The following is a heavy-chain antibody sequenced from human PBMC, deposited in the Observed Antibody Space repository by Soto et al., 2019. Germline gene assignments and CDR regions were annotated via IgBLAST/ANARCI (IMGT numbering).Heavy chain of an antibody. J-gene: IGHJ5*02. CDR2: INHSGST. D-gene: IGHD3-3*01. CDR3: ARARRITSIFGVVRIWFDP. CDR1: GGSFSGYY. V-gene: IGHV4-34*01. Sequence: PSETLSLTCAVYGGSFSGYYWSWIRQPPGKGLEWIGEINHSGSTNYNPSLKSRVTISVDTSKNQFSLKPSSVTAADTAVYYCARARRITSIFGVVRIWFDPWGQGTLVTVS.